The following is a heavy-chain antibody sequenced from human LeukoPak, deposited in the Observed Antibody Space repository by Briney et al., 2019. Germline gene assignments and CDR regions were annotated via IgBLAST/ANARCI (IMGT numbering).Heavy chain of an antibody. Sequence: PGGSLRLSCAASGFTFSSYAMNWVRQAPGKGLEWVSAISGSGGSTYYADSVKGRFTISRDNSKNTLYLQMNSLRAEDTAVYYCAKATTDDILTGYYTKIFPYYFDYWGQGTLVTVSS. CDR1: GFTFSSYA. J-gene: IGHJ4*02. V-gene: IGHV3-23*01. CDR3: AKATTDDILTGYYTKIFPYYFDY. CDR2: ISGSGGST. D-gene: IGHD3-9*01.